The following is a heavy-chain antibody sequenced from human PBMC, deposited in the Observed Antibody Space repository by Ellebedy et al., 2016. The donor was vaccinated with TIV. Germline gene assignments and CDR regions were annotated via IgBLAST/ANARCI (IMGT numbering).Heavy chain of an antibody. D-gene: IGHD3-9*01. CDR2: LWYDGFNK. CDR3: AKEQSPYYDNSTDSIDY. Sequence: PGGSLRLSCAAPGFSFSTYGMHWVRQAPGQGLEWVAVLWYDGFNKDYADSVKGRFTISRDNSKNTMNLEMNSLRAEDTAVYYCAKEQSPYYDNSTDSIDYWGQGALVTGSS. J-gene: IGHJ4*02. CDR1: GFSFSTYG. V-gene: IGHV3-33*06.